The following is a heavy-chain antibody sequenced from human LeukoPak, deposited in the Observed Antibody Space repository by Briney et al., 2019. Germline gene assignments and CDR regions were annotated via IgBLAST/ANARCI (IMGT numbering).Heavy chain of an antibody. CDR2: IRYDGSNK. D-gene: IGHD2-8*01. J-gene: IGHJ6*03. Sequence: GGSLRLSCAVSGFTFNNYGIHWVRQAQGKGLERVGFIRYDGSNKYYADSVNGRFTISRDNSKNTLYLQMNSLRAEDTAVYYCAREGMAKTYYYYYMDVWGKGTTVTVSS. CDR1: GFTFNNYG. CDR3: AREGMAKTYYYYYMDV. V-gene: IGHV3-30*02.